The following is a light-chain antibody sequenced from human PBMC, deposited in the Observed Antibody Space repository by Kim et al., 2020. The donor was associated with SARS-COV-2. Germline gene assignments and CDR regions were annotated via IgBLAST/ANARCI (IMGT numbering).Light chain of an antibody. Sequence: ELTQPPSASGTPGQRVTISCSGSSSNIGSNTVNWYQQLPGTAPKLLIYSNSQRPSGVPDRFSGSKSGTSASLAISGLQSEDEADYYCAAWNDSLNGWVFGGGTKLTVL. CDR3: AAWNDSLNGWV. V-gene: IGLV1-44*01. J-gene: IGLJ2*01. CDR1: SSNIGSNT. CDR2: SNS.